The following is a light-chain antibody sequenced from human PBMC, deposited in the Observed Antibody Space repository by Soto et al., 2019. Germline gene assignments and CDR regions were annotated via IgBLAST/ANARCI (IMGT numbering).Light chain of an antibody. V-gene: IGKV3-11*01. CDR1: QSVGTY. CDR3: QQRSDWPST. Sequence: EIVLTQSPATLSLSPGVRATLSCRASQSVGTYFAWYQQKPGQAPGLLIYDSSTRATGIPARFSGSGSGTDFTLTISSLEPEDFAVYYCQQRSDWPSTFGGGTKVEIK. J-gene: IGKJ4*01. CDR2: DSS.